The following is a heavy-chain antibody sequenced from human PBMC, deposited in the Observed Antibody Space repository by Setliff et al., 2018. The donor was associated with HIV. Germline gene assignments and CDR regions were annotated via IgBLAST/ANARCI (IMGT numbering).Heavy chain of an antibody. CDR2: VTDDGSV. V-gene: IGHV4-34*01. CDR3: ASEGHLSSGWLFDY. D-gene: IGHD6-19*01. Sequence: SETLSLTCAVYGGSLTNYYWSWFRQSPGKGLEWIGEVTDDGSVNYNPSLKSRVTISLVTSKAQFSLKWDSVTAADTAVYYCASEGHLSSGWLFDYWGQGTLVTVSS. J-gene: IGHJ4*02. CDR1: GGSLTNYY.